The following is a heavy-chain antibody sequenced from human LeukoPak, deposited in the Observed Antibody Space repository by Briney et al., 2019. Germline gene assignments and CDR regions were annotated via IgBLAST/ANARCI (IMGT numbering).Heavy chain of an antibody. CDR2: IRYDGSNQ. J-gene: IGHJ6*03. CDR1: GFTFSSYG. V-gene: IGHV3-30*02. Sequence: GGSLRLSCAASGFTFSSYGMHWVRQAPGKGLEWMAFIRYDGSNQYYADSVKGRFTISRDNSKNTLYLQMNSLRAEDTAVYYCAKSVAGPPYYYYYYMDVWGKGTTVTVSS. D-gene: IGHD6-19*01. CDR3: AKSVAGPPYYYYYYMDV.